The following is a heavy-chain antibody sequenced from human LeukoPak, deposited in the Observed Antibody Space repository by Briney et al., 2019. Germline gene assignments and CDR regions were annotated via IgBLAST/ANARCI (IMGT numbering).Heavy chain of an antibody. J-gene: IGHJ3*02. CDR2: IYNSGST. CDR3: ARGGSIVGATPHDAFDI. Sequence: SGTLSLTCTVSAAPITSYYWSWIRQPPGKGLEWIGYIYNSGSTNYNPSLKSRVAISVDTSKNQVSLRLSSVTAADTAVYYCARGGSIVGATPHDAFDIWGQGTVVTVS. CDR1: AAPITSYY. V-gene: IGHV4-59*01. D-gene: IGHD1-26*01.